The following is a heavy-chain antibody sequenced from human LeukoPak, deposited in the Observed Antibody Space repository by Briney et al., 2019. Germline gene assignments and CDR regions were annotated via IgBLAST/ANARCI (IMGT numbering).Heavy chain of an antibody. D-gene: IGHD4-17*01. Sequence: GGSLRLSCSGSGFTFSSDWMHWVRQAPGKGLVWVSRINRDGSSPSYADSVKGRFTISRDNFKNTLYLQMNSLRPDDTAVYYCARGASDDYGDYFDSWGQGTLVIVSS. J-gene: IGHJ4*02. V-gene: IGHV3-74*01. CDR3: ARGASDDYGDYFDS. CDR1: GFTFSSDW. CDR2: INRDGSSP.